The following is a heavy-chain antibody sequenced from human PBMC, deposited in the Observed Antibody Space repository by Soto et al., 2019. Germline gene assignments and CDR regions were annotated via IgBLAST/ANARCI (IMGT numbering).Heavy chain of an antibody. CDR1: GGSISSSNW. CDR3: AREVLAEGYQLLMDYYYGMDV. Sequence: SETLSLTCAVSGGSISSSNWWSWVRQPPGKGLEWIGEIYHSGSTNYNPSLKSRVTISVDKSKNQFSLKLSSVTAADTAVYYCAREVLAEGYQLLMDYYYGMDVWGQGTTVTVSS. CDR2: IYHSGST. J-gene: IGHJ6*02. D-gene: IGHD2-2*01. V-gene: IGHV4-4*02.